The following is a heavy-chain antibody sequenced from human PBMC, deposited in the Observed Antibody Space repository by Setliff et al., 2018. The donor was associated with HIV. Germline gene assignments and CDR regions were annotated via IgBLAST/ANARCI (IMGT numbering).Heavy chain of an antibody. CDR2: IHTSGRT. CDR3: ARSGCKGGSGWSHSVMVF. J-gene: IGHJ4*02. Sequence: PSETLSLTCAVSGVSINTGTYYTYYWTWIRQPAGKGLEWIGHIHTSGRTTYNPSLRSRVNISIDMSKNQFFLNLTSMSAADSAVYYCARSGCKGGSGWSHSVMVFWGQGALVTVSS. V-gene: IGHV4-61*09. D-gene: IGHD1-26*01. CDR1: GVSINTGTYYTYY.